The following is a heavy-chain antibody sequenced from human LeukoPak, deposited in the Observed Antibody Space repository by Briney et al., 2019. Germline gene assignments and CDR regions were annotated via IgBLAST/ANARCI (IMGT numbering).Heavy chain of an antibody. CDR1: GFTFDDYA. J-gene: IGHJ3*02. Sequence: GRSLRLSCAASGFTFDDYAMHWVRQAPGKGLEWVSGISWNSGSIGYADSVKGRFTSSRDNAKNTLYLQMNSLRAEDTAVYYCARDGGSGIYGAFDIWGQGTMVTVSS. CDR2: ISWNSGSI. CDR3: ARDGGSGIYGAFDI. D-gene: IGHD1-26*01. V-gene: IGHV3-9*01.